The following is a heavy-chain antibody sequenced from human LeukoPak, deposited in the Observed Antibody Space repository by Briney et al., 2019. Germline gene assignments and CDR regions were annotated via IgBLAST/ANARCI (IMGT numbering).Heavy chain of an antibody. Sequence: SETLSLTCTVSGGSISSGGYYWSWIRQHPGKGLEWIGYIYYSGSTYYNPSLKSRVTISVDTSKNQFSLRLSSVTAADTAVYYCARGSSHYGSGSYLDYWGQGTLVTVSS. CDR3: ARGSSHYGSGSYLDY. V-gene: IGHV4-31*03. J-gene: IGHJ4*02. CDR1: GGSISSGGYY. CDR2: IYYSGST. D-gene: IGHD3-10*01.